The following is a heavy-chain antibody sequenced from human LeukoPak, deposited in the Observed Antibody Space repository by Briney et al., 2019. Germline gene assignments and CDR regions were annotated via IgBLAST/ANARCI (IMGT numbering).Heavy chain of an antibody. Sequence: GGSLRLSCAASGFTFSSYSMNWVRQAPGKGLEWVSYISSSSSTIYYTDSVKGRFTISRDNAKNSLYLQMNSLRAEDTAVYYCARGPGIAVAGTRDYWGQGTLVTVSS. CDR1: GFTFSSYS. CDR3: ARGPGIAVAGTRDY. D-gene: IGHD6-19*01. J-gene: IGHJ4*02. V-gene: IGHV3-48*01. CDR2: ISSSSSTI.